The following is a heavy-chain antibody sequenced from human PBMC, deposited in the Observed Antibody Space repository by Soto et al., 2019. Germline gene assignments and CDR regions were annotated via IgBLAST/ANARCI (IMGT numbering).Heavy chain of an antibody. V-gene: IGHV3-23*01. CDR2: ISGSGDST. D-gene: IGHD1-26*01. Sequence: EVQLLESGGGLVQPGGSLRLSCAASGFTFSSYAMRWVRQAPVKGLEWVSAISGSGDSTYYADSVKGRFTSSRDNSKNTLYLQMNSLRAEDTAVYYWARRGSGSYYDYWGQGTLVTVSS. CDR3: ARRGSGSYYDY. J-gene: IGHJ4*02. CDR1: GFTFSSYA.